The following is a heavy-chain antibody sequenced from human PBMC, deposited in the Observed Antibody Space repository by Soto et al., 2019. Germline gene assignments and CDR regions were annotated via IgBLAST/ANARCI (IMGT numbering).Heavy chain of an antibody. CDR1: GLTLYSSW. D-gene: IGHD6-6*01. V-gene: IGHV3-74*01. Sequence: PCGSMRLSCAACGLTLYSSWIHWARQAPGKGLVWVSRINSDGSSTSYADSVKGRFTISRDNAKNTLYLQMNSLRAEDTAVYYCAKYSSSSRGFDYWGQGTLVTVSS. CDR3: AKYSSSSRGFDY. CDR2: INSDGSST. J-gene: IGHJ4*02.